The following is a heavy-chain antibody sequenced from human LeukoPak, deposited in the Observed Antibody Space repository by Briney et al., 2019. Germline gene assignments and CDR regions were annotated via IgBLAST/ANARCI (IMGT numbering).Heavy chain of an antibody. Sequence: ASETLSLTCAVYGGSFSGYYWSWIRQPPGKGLEWIGEINHSGSTNYNPSLKSRVTISVDTSKNQFSLKLSSVTAADMAVYYCARGDVVVVPAAPYRLFDYWGQGTLVTVSS. CDR3: ARGDVVVVPAAPYRLFDY. J-gene: IGHJ4*02. CDR1: GGSFSGYY. CDR2: INHSGST. V-gene: IGHV4-34*01. D-gene: IGHD2-2*01.